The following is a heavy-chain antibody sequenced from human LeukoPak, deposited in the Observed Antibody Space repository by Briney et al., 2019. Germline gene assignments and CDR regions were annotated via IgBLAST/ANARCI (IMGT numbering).Heavy chain of an antibody. Sequence: GGSLRLSCAASGFTFSNAWMHWVRQAPGKGLEWVAATWYDGSNKYYADSVKGRFTISRDNSKNTLYLQMNSLRAEDTAVYFCARGGHCSTTSCSNYDGMDVWGQGTTLTVSS. V-gene: IGHV3-33*08. CDR1: GFTFSNAW. D-gene: IGHD2-2*01. CDR2: TWYDGSNK. J-gene: IGHJ6*02. CDR3: ARGGHCSTTSCSNYDGMDV.